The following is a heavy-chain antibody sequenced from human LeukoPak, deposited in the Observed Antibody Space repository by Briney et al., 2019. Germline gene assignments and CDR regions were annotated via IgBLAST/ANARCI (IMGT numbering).Heavy chain of an antibody. CDR1: GGTFSSSA. Sequence: ASVKVSCKASGGTFSSSAISWVRQAPGQGLEWVGWINPNSGGTNYAQKLQGRVTMTRDTSISTAYMELSRLRSDDTAVYYRASITMVRGVIFAFDIWGQGTMVTVSS. CDR3: ASITMVRGVIFAFDI. V-gene: IGHV1-2*02. CDR2: INPNSGGT. J-gene: IGHJ3*02. D-gene: IGHD3-10*01.